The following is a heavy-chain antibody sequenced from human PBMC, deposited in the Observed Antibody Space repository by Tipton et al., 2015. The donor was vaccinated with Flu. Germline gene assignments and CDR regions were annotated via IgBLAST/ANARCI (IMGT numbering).Heavy chain of an antibody. CDR2: ITSRGGSA. CDR3: AKGGQFFPRAVDY. J-gene: IGHJ4*02. D-gene: IGHD3-3*01. Sequence: SLRLSCAASGFTFKTYAMTWVRQAPGKGLEWVSSITSRGGSAYYADSVKGRFTISRDNSQNTLYLQMSNLRAEDTAIYYCAKGGQFFPRAVDYWGQGTLVTVSS. V-gene: IGHV3-23*01. CDR1: GFTFKTYA.